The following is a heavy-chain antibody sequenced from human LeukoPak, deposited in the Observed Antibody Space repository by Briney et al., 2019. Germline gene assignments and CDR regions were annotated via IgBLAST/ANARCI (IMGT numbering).Heavy chain of an antibody. CDR2: IYSGVPT. D-gene: IGHD1-1*01. CDR1: GVSISRFY. CDR3: VQTTGWPGFDY. V-gene: IGHV4-4*09. Sequence: SETLSLTCTTSGVSISRFYWSWVRQPHGKGLEWIGNIYSGVPTYFNPSLKSRVIISVDTSKNQFPLNLTSVTAADTAMYYCVQTTGWPGFDYWGQGILVTVSS. J-gene: IGHJ4*02.